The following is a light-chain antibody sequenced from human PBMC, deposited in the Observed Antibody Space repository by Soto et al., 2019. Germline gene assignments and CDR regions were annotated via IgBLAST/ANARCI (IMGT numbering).Light chain of an antibody. V-gene: IGLV2-14*03. CDR2: DVI. Sequence: QSALTQPASVSGSPGQSITISCTGTSSDIGSYNFVSWYQQHPDKAPKVIIYDVINRPSGVSNRFSGSKSGNTASLTISGLQAEDEANYYCSSYTTSSTPLFGGGTKLTVL. J-gene: IGLJ2*01. CDR3: SSYTTSSTPL. CDR1: SSDIGSYNF.